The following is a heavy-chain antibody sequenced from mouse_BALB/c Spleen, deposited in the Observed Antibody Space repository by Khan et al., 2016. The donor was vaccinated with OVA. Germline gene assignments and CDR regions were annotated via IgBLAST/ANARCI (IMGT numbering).Heavy chain of an antibody. Sequence: QVRLQQSGPELVKPGASVKMSCKASGYTFTDYVISWVKQRTGQGLEWIGEIYPGSGTTYYSEKFKGKATLTADKSSTTAYMLLISLTSEDSAVYFCSRFYYGSKVYYFDYWGQGTTLTVSS. CDR2: IYPGSGTT. V-gene: IGHV1-81*01. J-gene: IGHJ2*01. CDR1: GYTFTDYV. D-gene: IGHD1-1*01. CDR3: SRFYYGSKVYYFDY.